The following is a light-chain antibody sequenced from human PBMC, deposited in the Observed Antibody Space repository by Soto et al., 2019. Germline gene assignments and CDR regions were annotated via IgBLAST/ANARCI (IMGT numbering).Light chain of an antibody. V-gene: IGKV1-39*01. J-gene: IGKJ4*01. Sequence: DIQMTQSPSSLSASVGDRVTITCRASQSISNYLNWYQQKPGKAPKLLIYAASSLQSRVPSRFSGSGSGTDFTLTISSLQPEDFATYYCQQSYSTPLTLGGGTKVEIK. CDR2: AAS. CDR3: QQSYSTPLT. CDR1: QSISNY.